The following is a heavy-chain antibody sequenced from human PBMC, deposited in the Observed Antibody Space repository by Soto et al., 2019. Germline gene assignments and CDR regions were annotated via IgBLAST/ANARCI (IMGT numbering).Heavy chain of an antibody. Sequence: PLETLSLTCAVSGGSISSGGYSWSWIRQPPGKGLEWIGYIYHSGSTYYNPSLKSRVTISVDRSKNQFSLKLSSVTAADTAVYYCAKVRGDWSFDLWGRGTLVTVSS. J-gene: IGHJ2*01. CDR1: GGSISSGGYS. CDR3: AKVRGDWSFDL. V-gene: IGHV4-30-2*01. CDR2: IYHSGST.